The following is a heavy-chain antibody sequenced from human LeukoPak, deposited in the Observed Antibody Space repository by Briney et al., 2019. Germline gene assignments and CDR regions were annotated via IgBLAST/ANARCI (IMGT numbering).Heavy chain of an antibody. V-gene: IGHV4-39*01. J-gene: IGHJ4*02. CDR1: GGSVSSNNYY. CDR3: QSRFLEWLLDY. CDR2: IYYGGYT. Sequence: SETLSLTCTVSGGSVSSNNYYWGWIRQPPGKGLEWIGSIYYGGYTYYNPSLKSRVTISVDTSKNQFSLKLSSVTAADTAIYYCQSRFLEWLLDYWGQGTLVTVSS. D-gene: IGHD3-3*01.